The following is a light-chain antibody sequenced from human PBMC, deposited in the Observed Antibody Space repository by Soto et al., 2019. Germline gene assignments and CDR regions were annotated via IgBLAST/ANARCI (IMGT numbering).Light chain of an antibody. CDR3: QSYDSSLSRYV. V-gene: IGLV1-44*01. CDR1: SSNIGSNT. CDR2: SNN. Sequence: VLTQPPSASGTPGQRVTISCSGSSSNIGSNTVNWYQQLPGTAPKLLIYSNNQRPSGVPDRFSGSKSGTSASLAITGLQAEDEADYYCQSYDSSLSRYVFGAGTKVTVL. J-gene: IGLJ1*01.